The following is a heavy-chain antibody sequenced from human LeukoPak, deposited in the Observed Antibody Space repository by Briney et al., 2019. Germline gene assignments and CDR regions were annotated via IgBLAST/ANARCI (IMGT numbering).Heavy chain of an antibody. D-gene: IGHD2-2*01. CDR1: GFTFSTYS. V-gene: IGHV3-48*04. Sequence: EGSLRLSCAASGFTFSTYSMNWVRQAPGKGLESVSYISSSSGTMYYADSVKGRFTISRDNAQNSLYLQMNSLTAEDTAVYYCAREGSAADDFDYWGLGTLVTVSS. CDR3: AREGSAADDFDY. J-gene: IGHJ4*02. CDR2: ISSSSGTM.